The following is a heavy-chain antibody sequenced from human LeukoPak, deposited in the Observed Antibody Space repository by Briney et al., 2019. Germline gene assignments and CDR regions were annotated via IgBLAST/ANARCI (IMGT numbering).Heavy chain of an antibody. Sequence: GASVKLSCKAFGYTFTGYYMHWVRQAPGQGLEWMGIINPSGGSTSYAQKFQGRVTMTRDTSTSTVYMELSSLRSEDTAVYYCARDVGTEVVVVITGSLVYWGQGTLVTVSS. D-gene: IGHD3-22*01. CDR1: GYTFTGYY. J-gene: IGHJ4*02. CDR2: INPSGGST. V-gene: IGHV1-46*01. CDR3: ARDVGTEVVVVITGSLVY.